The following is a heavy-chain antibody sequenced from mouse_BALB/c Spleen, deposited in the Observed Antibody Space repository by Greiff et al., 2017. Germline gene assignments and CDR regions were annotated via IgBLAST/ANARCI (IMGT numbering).Heavy chain of an antibody. J-gene: IGHJ4*01. V-gene: IGHV1-5*01. CDR1: GYTFTSYW. CDR2: LYPGNSDT. Sequence: VLLQQSGPVLARPGASVKMSCKASGYTFTSYWMHWVNQRPGQGLEWIGALYPGNSDTSYNQKFKGKAKLTAVTSTSTTYMELSRLTNEDSAVYDSKRRGPSGTEDAMDDWGKGTAGTVAA. CDR3: KRRGPSGTEDAMDD. D-gene: IGHD3-3*01.